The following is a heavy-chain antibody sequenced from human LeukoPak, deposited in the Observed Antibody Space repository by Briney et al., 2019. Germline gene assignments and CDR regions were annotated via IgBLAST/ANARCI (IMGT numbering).Heavy chain of an antibody. CDR1: GYTFTSYY. CDR2: INPSGGST. J-gene: IGHJ4*02. CDR3: ARVKEGDSSGYYFFDY. D-gene: IGHD3-22*01. Sequence: ASLKVSCKASGYTFTSYYMHWVRQATGQGLEWMGIINPSGGSTSYAQKFQGRVTMTRDTSTSTVYMELSSLRSEDTAVYYCARVKEGDSSGYYFFDYWGQGTLVTVSS. V-gene: IGHV1-46*01.